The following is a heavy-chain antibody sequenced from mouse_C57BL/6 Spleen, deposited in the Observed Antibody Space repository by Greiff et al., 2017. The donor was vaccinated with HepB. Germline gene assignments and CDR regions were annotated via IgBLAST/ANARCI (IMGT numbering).Heavy chain of an antibody. V-gene: IGHV5-4*01. CDR2: ISDGGSYT. CDR3: ARDKDNWDNYFDY. J-gene: IGHJ2*01. D-gene: IGHD4-1*01. Sequence: EVKLVESGGGLVKPGGSLKLSCAASGFTFSSYAMSWVRQTPEKRLEWVATISDGGSYTYYPDNVKGRFTICRDNAKNNLYLQMSHLKSEDTAMYYCARDKDNWDNYFDYWGQGTTLTVSS. CDR1: GFTFSSYA.